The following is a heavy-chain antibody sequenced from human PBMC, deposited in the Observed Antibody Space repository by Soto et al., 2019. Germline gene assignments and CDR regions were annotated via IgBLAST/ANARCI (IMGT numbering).Heavy chain of an antibody. V-gene: IGHV3-7*01. CDR1: GFTFSSYW. D-gene: IGHD5-12*01. CDR3: ARDGTAIVATIYYYYYGMDV. J-gene: IGHJ6*02. Sequence: GGSLRLSCAASGFTFSSYWMSWVRQAPGKGLEWVANIKQDGSEKYYVDSVKGRFTISRDNAKNSLYLQMNSLRAEDTAVYYCARDGTAIVATIYYYYYGMDVWGQGTTVTVSS. CDR2: IKQDGSEK.